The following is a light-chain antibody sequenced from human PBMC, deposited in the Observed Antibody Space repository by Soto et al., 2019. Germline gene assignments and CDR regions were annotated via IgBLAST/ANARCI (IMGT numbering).Light chain of an antibody. CDR1: NSNLGAGYD. J-gene: IGLJ1*01. CDR3: QSYDNSLSGLPYV. Sequence: QSVLTQSPSVSGAPGQRVTISCTGSNSNLGAGYDVHWYQQHPGTAPKFLIYGNKNRPSGVPDRFSGSKSGTSASLAITGLQAEDEADYYCQSYDNSLSGLPYVFGTGTKVTVL. CDR2: GNK. V-gene: IGLV1-40*01.